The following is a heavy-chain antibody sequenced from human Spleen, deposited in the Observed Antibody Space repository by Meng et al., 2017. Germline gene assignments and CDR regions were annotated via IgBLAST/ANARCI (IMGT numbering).Heavy chain of an antibody. CDR2: IYYSGST. CDR3: ASSGWYRGPNYFDY. J-gene: IGHJ4*01. Sequence: QVQLQESGPGLVKPSQTLSLPCTVSGGSINSGDYYWSWIRQHPGKGLEWIGYIYYSGSTYYNPSLKSLVTISVDPSKNQISLMVSSVTAADTAVYYCASSGWYRGPNYFDYWGQGTLVTVSS. D-gene: IGHD6-19*01. CDR1: GGSINSGDYY. V-gene: IGHV4-31*01.